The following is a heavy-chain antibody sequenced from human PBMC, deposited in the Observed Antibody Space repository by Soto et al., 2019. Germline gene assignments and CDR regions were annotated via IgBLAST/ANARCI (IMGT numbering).Heavy chain of an antibody. V-gene: IGHV3-23*01. D-gene: IGHD6-13*01. J-gene: IGHJ4*02. Sequence: EVQLLESGGGLVQPGGSLRLSCAASGFTFSSYGMSWVRQAPGKGLEWVSGISGSGGSTYYADSVKGRFTISRDNPKNSLYLQMNSVRAEDTAVYYCAKAGRYSSSRGYFDYWGQGTLVTVSS. CDR1: GFTFSSYG. CDR2: ISGSGGST. CDR3: AKAGRYSSSRGYFDY.